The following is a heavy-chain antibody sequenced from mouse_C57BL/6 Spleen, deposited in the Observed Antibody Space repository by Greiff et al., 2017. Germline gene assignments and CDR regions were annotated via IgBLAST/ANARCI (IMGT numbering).Heavy chain of an antibody. Sequence: EVQLQESGPELVKPGASVKISCKASGYSFTDYNMNWVKQSNGKSLEWIGVINPNYGTTSYNQKFKGKATLTVDQSSSTAYMQLNSLTSEDSAVYYCARADYSNPYYAMDYWGQGTSVTVSS. CDR3: ARADYSNPYYAMDY. V-gene: IGHV1-39*01. CDR2: INPNYGTT. J-gene: IGHJ4*01. D-gene: IGHD2-5*01. CDR1: GYSFTDYN.